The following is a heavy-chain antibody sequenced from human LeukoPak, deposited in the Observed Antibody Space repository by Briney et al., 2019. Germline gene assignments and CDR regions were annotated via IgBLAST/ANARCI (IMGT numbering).Heavy chain of an antibody. Sequence: PGGSLRLSCAASGFTFSSYAMHWVRQPPGKGLEWVAFIRYDGSTKYYADSVKGRFAISRDNSKNTLYLQMNSLRADDTALYYCGQTSNGCFGDFDYWGQEPWSPSPQ. CDR2: IRYDGSTK. CDR1: GFTFSSYA. J-gene: IGHJ4*01. V-gene: IGHV3-30*02. CDR3: GQTSNGCFGDFDY. D-gene: IGHD3-10*01.